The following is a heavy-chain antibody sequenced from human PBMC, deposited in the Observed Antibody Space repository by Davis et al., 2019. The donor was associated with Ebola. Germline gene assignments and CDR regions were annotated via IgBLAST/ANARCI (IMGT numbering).Heavy chain of an antibody. J-gene: IGHJ4*02. Sequence: GESLKISCAASGFTFSSYGMHWVRQAPGKGLEWVAVISYDGSNKYYADSVKGRFTISRDNSKNTLYLQMNSLRAEDTAVYYCARDWRGYSYGYVDYWGQGTLVTVSS. CDR2: ISYDGSNK. CDR1: GFTFSSYG. CDR3: ARDWRGYSYGYVDY. V-gene: IGHV3-30*03. D-gene: IGHD5-18*01.